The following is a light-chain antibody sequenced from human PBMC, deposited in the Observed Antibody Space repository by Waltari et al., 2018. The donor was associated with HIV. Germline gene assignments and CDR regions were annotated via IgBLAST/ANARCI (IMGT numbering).Light chain of an antibody. CDR3: AAWDDSLSRPV. CDR1: SSTIGSNY. Sequence: QYVLTQPPSASGTPGQRVTISCSGSSSTIGSNYVNWYRHLPGTAPELLMYRNNQRPAGVPDRFSASKSGTSASLAITGPPSEDEAHYYCAAWDDSLSRPVFGGGTRLTVL. V-gene: IGLV1-47*01. J-gene: IGLJ3*02. CDR2: RNN.